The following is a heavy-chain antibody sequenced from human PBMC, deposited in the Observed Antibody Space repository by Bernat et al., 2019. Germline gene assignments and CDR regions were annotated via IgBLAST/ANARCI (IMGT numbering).Heavy chain of an antibody. CDR3: ARGCSGGSCYSIVDY. D-gene: IGHD2-15*01. V-gene: IGHV3-21*01. Sequence: EVQLVESGGGLVKPGGSLRLSCAASGFTFSSYSMNWVRQAPGKGLEWVSSISSSSSYIYYADSVKGRFTISRDNAKNSLYLQMNSLRAEDTAVYYCARGCSGGSCYSIVDYWGQGTLVTVSS. CDR1: GFTFSSYS. CDR2: ISSSSSYI. J-gene: IGHJ4*02.